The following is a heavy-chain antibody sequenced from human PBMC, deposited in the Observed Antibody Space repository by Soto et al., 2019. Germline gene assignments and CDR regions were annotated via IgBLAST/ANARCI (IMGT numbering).Heavy chain of an antibody. CDR3: TTWGNDY. J-gene: IGHJ4*02. Sequence: SETLSLTCTVSGGSISGSSYYWGWVRQPPGKGLEWIGSIYYTGTTYYSPSLKSRVTISVDTSKNQFSLKVRSVTAADTAVYFCTTWGNDYWGQGTLVTVSS. V-gene: IGHV4-39*01. D-gene: IGHD7-27*01. CDR2: IYYTGTT. CDR1: GGSISGSSYY.